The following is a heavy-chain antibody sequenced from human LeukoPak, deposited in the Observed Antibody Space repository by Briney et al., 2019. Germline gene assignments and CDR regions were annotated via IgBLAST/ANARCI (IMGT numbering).Heavy chain of an antibody. D-gene: IGHD3-22*01. Sequence: ASVKVSCKASGYTFTGYYMHWVRQAPGQGLEWMGWINPNSGGTNYAQKFQGWVTMTRDTSISTAYMELSRLRSDDTAVYYCARDRAYDSSGHYGMDVWGQGTTVTVSS. CDR1: GYTFTGYY. CDR3: ARDRAYDSSGHYGMDV. V-gene: IGHV1-2*04. CDR2: INPNSGGT. J-gene: IGHJ6*02.